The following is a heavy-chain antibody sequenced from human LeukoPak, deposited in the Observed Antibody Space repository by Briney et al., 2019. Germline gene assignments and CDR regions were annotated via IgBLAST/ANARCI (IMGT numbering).Heavy chain of an antibody. CDR2: IYHTGST. CDR3: ARLVAATGNFDY. J-gene: IGHJ4*02. Sequence: SQTLSLTCALSGGSISSGGYSWSWIRQPPGKGLEWIGYIYHTGSTYYNPSLKSRVTISVDRSKSQFSLKLSSVTAADTAVYYCARLVAATGNFDYWGQGTLVTVSS. CDR1: GGSISSGGYS. V-gene: IGHV4-30-2*01. D-gene: IGHD6-13*01.